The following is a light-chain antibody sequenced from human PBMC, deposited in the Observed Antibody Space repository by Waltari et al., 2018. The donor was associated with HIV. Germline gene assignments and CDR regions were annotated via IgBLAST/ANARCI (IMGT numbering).Light chain of an antibody. J-gene: IGLJ3*02. CDR3: AAWDDSLNGPV. CDR1: PPNIDGNT. V-gene: IGLV1-44*01. Sequence: QPVLPPPPSPPGTPGRRATTPCSGSPPNIDGNTINGYQQLPATPPKLPIYSKNQRPSGVPDRFSGSKSGTSASLAISGLQSEDEADYSCAAWDDSLNGPVFGGGTKLTVL. CDR2: SKN.